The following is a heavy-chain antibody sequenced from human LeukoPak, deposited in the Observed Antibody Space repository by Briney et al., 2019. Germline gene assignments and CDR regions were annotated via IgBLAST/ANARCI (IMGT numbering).Heavy chain of an antibody. D-gene: IGHD3-22*01. J-gene: IGHJ4*02. CDR1: GYICTSYY. Sequence: ASVKVSCKASGYICTSYYMHWVRQAAGQGLEWMGIINPSGGSTSYAQKFQGRVTMTRDTSTSTVYMELSSLRSEDTAVYYCARAETPDYYDSSGYYYGYWGQGTLVTVSS. V-gene: IGHV1-46*01. CDR3: ARAETPDYYDSSGYYYGY. CDR2: INPSGGST.